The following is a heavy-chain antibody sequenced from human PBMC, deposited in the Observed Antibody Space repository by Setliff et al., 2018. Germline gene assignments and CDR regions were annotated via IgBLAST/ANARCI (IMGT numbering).Heavy chain of an antibody. Sequence: ASVKVSCKVSGYTLTELSMHWVRQAPGKGLEWMGGFDPEDGETIYAQRFQGRVTMTSDTSTSTVYIELSSLRSEDTALYYCARGGHIRYDYYYMDVWGKGTTVTVSS. V-gene: IGHV1-24*01. D-gene: IGHD5-18*01. J-gene: IGHJ6*03. CDR1: GYTLTELS. CDR2: FDPEDGET. CDR3: ARGGHIRYDYYYMDV.